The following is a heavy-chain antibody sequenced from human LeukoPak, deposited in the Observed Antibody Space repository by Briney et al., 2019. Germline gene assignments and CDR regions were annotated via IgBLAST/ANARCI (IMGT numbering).Heavy chain of an antibody. D-gene: IGHD2-15*01. CDR2: ISGSGGST. CDR1: GFTFSTCA. J-gene: IGHJ6*02. Sequence: TGGSLRLSCAASGFTFSTCATGWVRQAPGKGLGWVSAISGSGGSTFYADSVKGRFTISRDNSKNTVYLQMNSLRAEDTAVYYCAREGGTVVVVAANLRRYGMDVWGQGTTVTVSS. CDR3: AREGGTVVVVAANLRRYGMDV. V-gene: IGHV3-23*01.